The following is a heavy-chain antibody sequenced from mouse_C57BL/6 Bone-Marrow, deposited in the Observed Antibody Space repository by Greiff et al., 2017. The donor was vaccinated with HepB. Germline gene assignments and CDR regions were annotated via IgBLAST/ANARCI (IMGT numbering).Heavy chain of an antibody. V-gene: IGHV14-2*01. CDR1: GFNINDYY. CDR2: IDPEDGET. J-gene: IGHJ4*01. D-gene: IGHD1-1*01. Sequence: EVQLQQSGAELVKPGASVKLSCTASGFNINDYYMHWVKQRPEQGLEWIGRIDPEDGETKYAPKFQGKATITAYKSSNTAYMHLSSRKPEDTAVYYCARSSTAVVSLYAMDYWGQGTSVTVSS. CDR3: ARSSTAVVSLYAMDY.